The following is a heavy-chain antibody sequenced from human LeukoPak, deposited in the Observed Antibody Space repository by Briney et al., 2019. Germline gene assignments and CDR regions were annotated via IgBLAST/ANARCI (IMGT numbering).Heavy chain of an antibody. J-gene: IGHJ4*02. CDR1: GFTFSSYG. V-gene: IGHV3-30*03. CDR3: ARDMDSSSHYFDY. CDR2: ISFDGSNK. Sequence: GRSLRLSCAASGFTFSSYGMHWVRQAPGMGLEWVAVISFDGSNKYYADSVKGRFTISRDNSKNTLYLQMNSLRAEDTAVYYCARDMDSSSHYFDYWGQGALVTVSS. D-gene: IGHD6-6*01.